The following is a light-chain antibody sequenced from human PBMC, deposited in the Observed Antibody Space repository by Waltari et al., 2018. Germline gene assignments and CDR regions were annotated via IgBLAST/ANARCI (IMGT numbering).Light chain of an antibody. CDR3: MIFYSSAWV. J-gene: IGLJ3*02. Sequence: QAVLTQPSSLSASPGASASLTCTLRSDINVGTYRILWYQRKARSPPLFPLKDKSGSNQQRGPGGPSRCSESKEASDNAGVLLISGLQSEDEGDYYCMIFYSSAWVFGGGTKLTVL. V-gene: IGLV5-45*02. CDR1: SDINVGTYR. CDR2: DKSGSNQ.